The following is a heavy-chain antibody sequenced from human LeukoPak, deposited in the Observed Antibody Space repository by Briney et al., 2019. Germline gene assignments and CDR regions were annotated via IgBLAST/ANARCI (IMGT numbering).Heavy chain of an antibody. CDR3: ARQPGSGINNWFDP. D-gene: IGHD3-10*01. J-gene: IGHJ5*02. Sequence: GESPKISCKVSGYTFTTYWIGWVRQMPGKGLEWMGIIYPADSDTRYSPSFQGQVTMSADKSISTAYLQWSSLKASDTAMYYCARQPGSGINNWFDPWGQGTLVTVSS. CDR1: GYTFTTYW. V-gene: IGHV5-51*01. CDR2: IYPADSDT.